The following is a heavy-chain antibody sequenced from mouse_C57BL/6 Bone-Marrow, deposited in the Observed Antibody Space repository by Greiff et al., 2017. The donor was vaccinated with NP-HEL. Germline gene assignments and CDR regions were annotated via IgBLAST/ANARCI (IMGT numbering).Heavy chain of an antibody. V-gene: IGHV1-61*01. CDR3: ARSRYYGSSPAWFAY. J-gene: IGHJ3*01. D-gene: IGHD1-1*01. CDR2: IYPSDSKH. CDR1: GYTFTSYW. Sequence: QVQLQQPGAELVRPGSSVKLSCKASGYTFTSYWMDWVKQRPGQGLEWIGNIYPSDSKHQYNQKFTDQATLTVDKSSSTAYMQLSSLTSEDSAVYYCARSRYYGSSPAWFAYWGQGTLVTVSA.